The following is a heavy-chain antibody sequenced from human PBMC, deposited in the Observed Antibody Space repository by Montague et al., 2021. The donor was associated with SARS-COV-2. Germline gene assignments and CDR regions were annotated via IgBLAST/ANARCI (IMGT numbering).Heavy chain of an antibody. Sequence: SETLSLTCAVYGASFSDYYWSWVRRPPGKGLEWIGDINHRGNTNVSPNLKSRVTISVDTSKNQFSLKLTSVTAADSAVYYCARGQSGSYSGGWVPVALFDFYHYMDIWGRGTTVAVSS. CDR3: ARGQSGSYSGGWVPVALFDFYHYMDI. J-gene: IGHJ6*03. CDR1: GASFSDYY. V-gene: IGHV4-34*01. D-gene: IGHD6-25*01. CDR2: INHRGNT.